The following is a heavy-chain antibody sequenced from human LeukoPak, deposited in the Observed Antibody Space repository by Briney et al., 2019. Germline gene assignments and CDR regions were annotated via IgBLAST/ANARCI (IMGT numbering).Heavy chain of an antibody. CDR1: GFTFSSYW. CDR3: ARVPIAAPRYFDY. Sequence: PGGSLRLSCAASGFTFSSYWMSWVRQAPGKGLEWVANIKQDGSEKYYVDSVKGRFTIFRDNAKNSLYLQMNSLRAEDTAVYYCARVPIAAPRYFDYWGQGTLVTVSS. CDR2: IKQDGSEK. J-gene: IGHJ4*02. V-gene: IGHV3-7*01. D-gene: IGHD6-13*01.